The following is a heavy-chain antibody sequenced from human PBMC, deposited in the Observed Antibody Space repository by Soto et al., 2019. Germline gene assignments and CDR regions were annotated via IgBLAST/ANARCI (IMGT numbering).Heavy chain of an antibody. CDR3: ARGIRNYYGADV. CDR1: GVTFSTYW. J-gene: IGHJ6*02. Sequence: GAYPRTSCPRCGVTFSTYWMHWVRQAPGTGLEWVSRIKGDGSSTSYADSVKGRFTISRDNAKNTVYLQMNSLGAEDTAVYWCARGIRNYYGADVWGQGTTVTVSS. V-gene: IGHV3-74*01. CDR2: IKGDGSST.